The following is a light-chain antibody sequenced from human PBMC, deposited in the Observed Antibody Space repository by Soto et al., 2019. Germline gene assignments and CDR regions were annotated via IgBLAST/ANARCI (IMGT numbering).Light chain of an antibody. CDR2: EVN. J-gene: IGLJ1*01. V-gene: IGLV2-8*01. CDR3: SSYAGRNNYV. CDR1: SSDVGDYNY. Sequence: QSVLTQPPSASGSPGQSVTISCTGISSDVGDYNYVSWYQQHPGKAPKIMIYEVNKRPSGVPERYSGSKSGNTASLTVSGLQAEDEADYYCSSYAGRNNYVFGTGTKVTV.